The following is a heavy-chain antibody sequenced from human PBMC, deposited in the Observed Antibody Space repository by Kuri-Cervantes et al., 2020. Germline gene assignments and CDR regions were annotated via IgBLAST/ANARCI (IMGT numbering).Heavy chain of an antibody. J-gene: IGHJ4*02. CDR1: GDSISSNKW. D-gene: IGHD1-20*01. V-gene: IGHV4-4*02. Sequence: GSLRLSCVVSGDSISSNKWWSWVRQPPGKGLEWIGEIYHSGSTNYNPSLKSRVTISVDTSKNQFSLKLSSVTAAGTAVYYCARVNWLNKKFDYWGQGTLVTVSS. CDR2: IYHSGST. CDR3: ARVNWLNKKFDY.